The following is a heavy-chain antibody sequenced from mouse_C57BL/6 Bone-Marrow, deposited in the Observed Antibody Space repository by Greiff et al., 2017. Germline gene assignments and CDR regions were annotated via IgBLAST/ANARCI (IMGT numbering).Heavy chain of an antibody. J-gene: IGHJ2*01. CDR3: AREKDGYPFKDY. D-gene: IGHD2-3*01. Sequence: QVQLQQSDAALVKPGASVTISCKVSGYTFTDHTIHWMKQRPEQGLEWIGYIYPSDGSPKYNEQFKGKATLTADKSSSTAYMQLNSLTSEDSGVYCCAREKDGYPFKDYWGQGTTLTVSS. V-gene: IGHV1-78*01. CDR2: IYPSDGSP. CDR1: GYTFTDHT.